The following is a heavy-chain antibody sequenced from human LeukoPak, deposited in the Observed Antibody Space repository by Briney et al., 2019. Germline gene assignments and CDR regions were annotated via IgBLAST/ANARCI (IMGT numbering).Heavy chain of an antibody. CDR2: IYDSGST. J-gene: IGHJ4*02. Sequence: SETLSLTCTVSGGSISSYYWSWIRQPPGKGLEWSGYIYDSGSTNYNPSLKSRVTISVDWSKNQFSLKLSSVTAADTAVYYCARHVGYSSSPPFHYWGQGTLLTVSS. V-gene: IGHV4-59*08. D-gene: IGHD6-13*01. CDR1: GGSISSYY. CDR3: ARHVGYSSSPPFHY.